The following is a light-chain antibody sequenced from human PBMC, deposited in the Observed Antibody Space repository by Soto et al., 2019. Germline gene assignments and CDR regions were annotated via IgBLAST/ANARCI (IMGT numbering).Light chain of an antibody. CDR3: QQYGNSHFT. CDR2: GAS. Sequence: EMVLTQSPGTLYLSPGERATLSCRASQSVASSYLAWYQQKPGQAPRLVIHGASSRATGIPDRFSGSGSGTDFILTISRLEPEDFAVYYCQQYGNSHFTFGPGTKVDI. CDR1: QSVASSY. V-gene: IGKV3-20*01. J-gene: IGKJ3*01.